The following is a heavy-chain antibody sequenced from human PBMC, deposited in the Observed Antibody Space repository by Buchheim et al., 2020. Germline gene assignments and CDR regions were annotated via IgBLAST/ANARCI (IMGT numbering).Heavy chain of an antibody. J-gene: IGHJ6*02. Sequence: QVQLQESGPGLVKPSQTLSLTCTVSGGSISSGDYYWSWIRQPPGKGLEWIGYIYYSGSTYYNPSLKSRVPISVDTSKNQFSLKLSSVTAADTAVYYCARVLIPLDIVLVPAASPPLLDYGMDVWGQGTT. CDR2: IYYSGST. CDR3: ARVLIPLDIVLVPAASPPLLDYGMDV. D-gene: IGHD2-2*03. CDR1: GGSISSGDYY. V-gene: IGHV4-30-4*01.